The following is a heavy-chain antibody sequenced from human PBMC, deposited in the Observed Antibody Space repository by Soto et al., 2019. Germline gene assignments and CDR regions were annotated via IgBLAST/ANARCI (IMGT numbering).Heavy chain of an antibody. CDR3: ANGIKSGSNYVGNAMDV. J-gene: IGHJ6*02. CDR1: GFSFSNYA. D-gene: IGHD1-26*01. V-gene: IGHV3-23*01. Sequence: EVQLLESGGTLVQVGGSLRLSCVASGFSFSNYAVTWVRQAPGKGLEWVSAISGSGAGTYYADSVKGRFTISGDNSKNTVHLQMNSLRVEDTAVYHCANGIKSGSNYVGNAMDVWGQGTTVIVS. CDR2: ISGSGAGT.